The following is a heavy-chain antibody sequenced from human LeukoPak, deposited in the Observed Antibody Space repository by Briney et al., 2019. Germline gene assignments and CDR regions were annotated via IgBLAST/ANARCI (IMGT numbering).Heavy chain of an antibody. CDR2: MNPNSGNT. CDR3: ARAAYVVVPAAHYYYYYYMDV. Sequence: ASVKVSCKASGYTFTSYDINWVRQATGQGLEWMGWMNPNSGNTGYAQKFQGRVTITRNTSISTAYMELSSLRSEDTAVYYCARAAYVVVPAAHYYYYYYMDVWGKGTTVTVSS. J-gene: IGHJ6*03. CDR1: GYTFTSYD. D-gene: IGHD2-2*01. V-gene: IGHV1-8*03.